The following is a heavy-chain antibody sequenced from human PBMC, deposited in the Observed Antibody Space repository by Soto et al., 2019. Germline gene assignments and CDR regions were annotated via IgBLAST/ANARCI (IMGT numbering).Heavy chain of an antibody. V-gene: IGHV3-48*02. CDR1: GFTFSAYS. D-gene: IGHD1-26*01. Sequence: EVQLVESGGGLVQPGGSLRLSCAASGFTFSAYSMNWVRQAPGKGLEWLSYISSSGTTTYHADSVRGRFTISRDNAKNSLFLQMGSLRDDDTAIYYGPRGDGSRGHSGGQGPLVGVPS. CDR3: PRGDGSRGHS. CDR2: ISSSGTTT. J-gene: IGHJ5*01.